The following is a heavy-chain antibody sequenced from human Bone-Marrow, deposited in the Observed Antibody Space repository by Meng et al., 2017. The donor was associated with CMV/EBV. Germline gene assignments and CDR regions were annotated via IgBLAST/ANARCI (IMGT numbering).Heavy chain of an antibody. CDR3: ARDESCSSTSCYGLGFDY. CDR1: GFTVSSNY. CDR2: IYSGGST. Sequence: GESLKISCAASGFTVSSNYMSWVRQAPGKGLEWVSVIYSGGSTYYADSVKGRFTISRDNSKNMLYLQMNSLRAEDTAVYYCARDESCSSTSCYGLGFDYWGQGTLVTVSS. J-gene: IGHJ4*02. D-gene: IGHD2-2*01. V-gene: IGHV3-53*01.